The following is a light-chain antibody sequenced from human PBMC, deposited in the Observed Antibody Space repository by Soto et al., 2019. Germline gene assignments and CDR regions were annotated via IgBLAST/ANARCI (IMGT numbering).Light chain of an antibody. J-gene: IGKJ1*01. V-gene: IGKV1-5*01. Sequence: DIQMTQSPSTLSASVGDRVTITCRASQSISRWLAWYQQKPGKAPKLLIHDATSLESGVPSRFSGSGSGTQLTLTIRSLQSDDFATYYCQHYSSYWTCAQGTKVEIK. CDR3: QHYSSYWT. CDR1: QSISRW. CDR2: DAT.